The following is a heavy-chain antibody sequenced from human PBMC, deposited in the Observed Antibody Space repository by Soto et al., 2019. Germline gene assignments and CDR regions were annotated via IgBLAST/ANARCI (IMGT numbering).Heavy chain of an antibody. D-gene: IGHD1-26*01. CDR2: TNTGGTT. CDR3: AKGDGLSLAV. J-gene: IGHJ6*02. V-gene: IGHV3-53*02. CDR1: GFTVNSNY. Sequence: EVQVLATGGGLIQPGGSLRLSCAASGFTVNSNYMSWVRQAPGEGLQWVSITNTGGTTYYADSVKGRFTVSRDNSKKTLYLQMNSLRAEDTAVYYCAKGDGLSLAVWGQGTTVSVSS.